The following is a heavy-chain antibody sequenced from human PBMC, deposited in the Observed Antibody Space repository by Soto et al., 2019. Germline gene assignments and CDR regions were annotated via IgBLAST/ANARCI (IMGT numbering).Heavy chain of an antibody. CDR1: GYTFTGYY. CDR3: ARDRGYSYALTPFDY. Sequence: ASVKVSCKASGYTFTGYYMHWVRQAPGQGLEWMGWINPNSGGTNYAQKFQGWVTMTRDTSISTAYMELSRLRSDDTAVYYCARDRGYSYALTPFDYWGQGTLVTVSS. D-gene: IGHD5-18*01. V-gene: IGHV1-2*04. J-gene: IGHJ4*02. CDR2: INPNSGGT.